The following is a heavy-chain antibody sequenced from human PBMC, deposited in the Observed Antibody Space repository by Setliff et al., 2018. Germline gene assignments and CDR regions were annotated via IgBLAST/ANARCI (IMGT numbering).Heavy chain of an antibody. D-gene: IGHD3-3*01. V-gene: IGHV4-61*02. J-gene: IGHJ4*02. CDR2: IHASGSP. CDR3: RFWSGYYKNDY. Sequence: SETLSLTCTVSGGSITSGSFYWSWIRQPAGKKLEWIGRIHASGSPDYNPSFKSRVTISRDTSTNQFSLKLSTVTAADTAVYYCRFWSGYYKNDYWGQGTLVTVSS. CDR1: GGSITSGSFY.